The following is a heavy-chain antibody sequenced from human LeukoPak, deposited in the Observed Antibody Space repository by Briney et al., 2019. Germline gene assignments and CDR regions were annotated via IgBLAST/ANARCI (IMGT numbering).Heavy chain of an antibody. V-gene: IGHV3-23*01. D-gene: IGHD6-13*01. CDR1: GFTFSNYA. Sequence: GGSLRLSCAASGFTFSNYAMSWVRQAPGKGLEWVSAISGSGGSTYYADSVKGRFTISRDNSKNTLYLQMNSLRAEDTAVYYCAKDPPRGRIAAAGTSGFDYWGQGTLVTVSS. CDR2: ISGSGGST. CDR3: AKDPPRGRIAAAGTSGFDY. J-gene: IGHJ4*02.